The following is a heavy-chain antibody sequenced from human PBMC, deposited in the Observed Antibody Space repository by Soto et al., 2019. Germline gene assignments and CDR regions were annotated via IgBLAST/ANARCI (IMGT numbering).Heavy chain of an antibody. V-gene: IGHV4-30-4*01. Sequence: SETLSLTCTVSGGSISSGDYYWSWIRQPPGKGLEWIGYIYYSGSTYYNPSLKSRVTISVDTSKNQFSLKLSSVTAADTAVYYCARVFAATWYYFDYWGQGTLVTVSS. CDR1: GGSISSGDYY. D-gene: IGHD2-15*01. J-gene: IGHJ4*02. CDR2: IYYSGST. CDR3: ARVFAATWYYFDY.